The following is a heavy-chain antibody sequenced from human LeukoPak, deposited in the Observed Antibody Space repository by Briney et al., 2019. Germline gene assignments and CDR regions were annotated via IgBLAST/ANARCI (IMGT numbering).Heavy chain of an antibody. CDR2: ISASGDVT. D-gene: IGHD6-13*01. J-gene: IGHJ4*02. Sequence: PEGSLRLSCAASGFTFSKFPMGWVRQAPGRGLEWVSAISASGDVTFYADSLRGRFTISRDNSKSTLYLQMNSLRAEDTAVYYCAKDRGSSWYPANSFDYWGQGTLVTVSS. CDR1: GFTFSKFP. V-gene: IGHV3-23*01. CDR3: AKDRGSSWYPANSFDY.